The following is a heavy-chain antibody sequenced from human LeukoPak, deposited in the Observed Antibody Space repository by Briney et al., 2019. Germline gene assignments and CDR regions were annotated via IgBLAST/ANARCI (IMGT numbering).Heavy chain of an antibody. Sequence: PGGSLRLSCAASGITFSSYWMSWVRQAPGKGLEWLANIKQDGSEKYYVDSVKGRFTISRDNAKNSLYLQMNSLRAEDTAVYYCARDWYQYSGYGYHHPSDAFDIWGQGTMVTVSS. CDR2: IKQDGSEK. J-gene: IGHJ3*02. CDR3: ARDWYQYSGYGYHHPSDAFDI. D-gene: IGHD5-18*01. CDR1: GITFSSYW. V-gene: IGHV3-7*05.